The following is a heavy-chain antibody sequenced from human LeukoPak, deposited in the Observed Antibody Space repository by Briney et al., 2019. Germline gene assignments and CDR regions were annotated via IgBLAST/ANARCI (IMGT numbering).Heavy chain of an antibody. CDR2: IYGGGST. Sequence: GGSLRLSCAASGFTVTSNYMSWVRQAPGKGLEWVSIIYGGGSTYYAGSVKGRFTISRDNSKNTLYLQMNSLRAEDTAVYYCALVVTPSYYFDYWGQGTLVTVSS. D-gene: IGHD4-23*01. CDR1: GFTVTSNY. V-gene: IGHV3-66*01. J-gene: IGHJ4*02. CDR3: ALVVTPSYYFDY.